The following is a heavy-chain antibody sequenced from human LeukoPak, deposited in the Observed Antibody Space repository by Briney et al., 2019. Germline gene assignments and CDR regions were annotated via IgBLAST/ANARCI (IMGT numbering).Heavy chain of an antibody. Sequence: PSETLSLTCTVSGGSITDYYWGWIRQPPGKGLDWIGYDYYSGSSNYNPSLKSRVTISVDTSKNQLSLKMSSVSAADTAVYYCGRDLKVDGSSGYYAFDIWGQGTMVTVSS. CDR2: DYYSGSS. D-gene: IGHD6-19*01. V-gene: IGHV4-59*12. J-gene: IGHJ3*02. CDR1: GGSITDYY. CDR3: GRDLKVDGSSGYYAFDI.